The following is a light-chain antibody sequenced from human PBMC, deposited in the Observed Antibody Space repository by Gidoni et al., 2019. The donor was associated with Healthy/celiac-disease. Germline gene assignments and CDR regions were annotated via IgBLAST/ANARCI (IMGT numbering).Light chain of an antibody. CDR1: QSISSY. CDR2: AAS. V-gene: IGKV1-39*01. J-gene: IGKJ1*01. CDR3: QQSYTLRT. Sequence: DIQMTQSPSSLSASVGDRVTITCRASQSISSYLNWYQQKPGKAPKLLIYAASSLQSEVPSRFSGSGSGTDFTLTISSLQPEDFATYYCQQSYTLRTFGQGTKVEIK.